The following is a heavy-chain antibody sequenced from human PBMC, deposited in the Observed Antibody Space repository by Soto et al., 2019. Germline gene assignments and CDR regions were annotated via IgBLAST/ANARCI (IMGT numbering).Heavy chain of an antibody. Sequence: GGSLSLSCAASGFTFSDYWMTWVRQAPGKGLEWVATIKQDGSNKYYVGSVKGRFTISRDNDKSSLYLQMNSLRAEDTAVYYCARDYGDSGTFDYWGQGTLVTVSS. V-gene: IGHV3-7*01. D-gene: IGHD4-17*01. CDR1: GFTFSDYW. J-gene: IGHJ4*02. CDR2: IKQDGSNK. CDR3: ARDYGDSGTFDY.